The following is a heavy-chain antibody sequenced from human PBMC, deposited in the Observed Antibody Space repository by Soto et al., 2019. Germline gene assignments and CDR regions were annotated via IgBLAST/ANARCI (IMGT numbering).Heavy chain of an antibody. V-gene: IGHV3-48*02. CDR2: ISSSSSTI. D-gene: IGHD3-16*01. CDR1: GFTFSSYS. CDR3: ARDSTFGAVIVPHYYYDGMEV. J-gene: IGHJ6*02. Sequence: EVQLVESGGGLVQPGGSLRLSCAASGFTFSSYSMNWVRQAPGKGLEWVSYISSSSSTIYYADSVKGRFTISRDNAKNSLYLQMNSLRDEDTAVYDCARDSTFGAVIVPHYYYDGMEVWGQGTTVTVSS.